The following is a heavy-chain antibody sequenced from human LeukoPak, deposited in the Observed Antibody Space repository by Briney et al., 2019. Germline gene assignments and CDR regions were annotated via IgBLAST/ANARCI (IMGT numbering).Heavy chain of an antibody. CDR3: ATSTYYYGSGSYFLYYGMDV. CDR2: ISHEGSYK. V-gene: IGHV3-30*03. Sequence: GGSLRLSCAASGLSFSSYGMHWVRQAPGKGLEWVAVISHEGSYKNHADSVKGRFTISRDNAKNSLYLQMNSLRAEDTAVYYCATSTYYYGSGSYFLYYGMDVWGQGTTVTVSS. J-gene: IGHJ6*02. D-gene: IGHD3-10*01. CDR1: GLSFSSYG.